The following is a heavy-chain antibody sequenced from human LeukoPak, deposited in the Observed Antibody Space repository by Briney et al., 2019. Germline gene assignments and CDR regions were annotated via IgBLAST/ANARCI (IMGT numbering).Heavy chain of an antibody. D-gene: IGHD1-26*01. J-gene: IGHJ4*02. CDR3: AKAGYSGSYFDY. CDR1: GFTFSSYA. CDR2: ISGSGGST. V-gene: IGHV3-23*01. Sequence: GGSLRLSCAASGFTFSSYAMSWVRQAPGKGLEWVSAISGSGGSTYYADSVKGRFTISRDNSKNTLYLQMNSLRAEDTAVYCCAKAGYSGSYFDYWGQGTLVTVSS.